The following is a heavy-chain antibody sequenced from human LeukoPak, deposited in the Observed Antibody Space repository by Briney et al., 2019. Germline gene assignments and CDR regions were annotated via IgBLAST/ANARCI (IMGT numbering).Heavy chain of an antibody. CDR1: GFTFSSYG. D-gene: IGHD5-24*01. Sequence: GGSLRLSCAASGFTFSSYGMHWVRQAPGKGLEWVAVISYDGSTQYYADSVKGRFTISRDNSNNTLSLQMNSLKAEDTAVYYCAKGRMMATIMISFDFWGRGTLVTVSS. J-gene: IGHJ4*02. CDR2: ISYDGSTQ. V-gene: IGHV3-30*18. CDR3: AKGRMMATIMISFDF.